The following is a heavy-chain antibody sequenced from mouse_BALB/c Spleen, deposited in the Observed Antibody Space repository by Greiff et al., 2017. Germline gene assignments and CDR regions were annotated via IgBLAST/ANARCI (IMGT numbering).Heavy chain of an antibody. CDR1: GYTFTSYY. J-gene: IGHJ4*01. CDR3: AREGSSGYVRYAMDY. D-gene: IGHD3-1*01. Sequence: QVQLQQSGPELVKPGASVRISCKASGYTFTSYYIHWVKQRPGQGLEWIGWIYPGNVNTKYNEKFKGKATLTADKSSSTAYMQLSSLTSEDSAVYFCAREGSSGYVRYAMDYWGQGTSVTVSS. V-gene: IGHV1S56*01. CDR2: IYPGNVNT.